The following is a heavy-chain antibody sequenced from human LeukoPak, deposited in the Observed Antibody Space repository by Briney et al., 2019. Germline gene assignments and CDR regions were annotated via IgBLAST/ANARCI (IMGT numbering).Heavy chain of an antibody. CDR2: IYYSGST. V-gene: IGHV4-59*01. CDR1: GGSISPYY. D-gene: IGHD6-19*01. Sequence: SETLSLTCTVSGGSISPYYWSWIRQPPGKGLEWIGYIYYSGSTNYNPSLKSRVTISVDTSKNQFSLKLSSVTAADTAVYYCARVGGWQRNFDYWGQGTLVTVSS. CDR3: ARVGGWQRNFDY. J-gene: IGHJ4*02.